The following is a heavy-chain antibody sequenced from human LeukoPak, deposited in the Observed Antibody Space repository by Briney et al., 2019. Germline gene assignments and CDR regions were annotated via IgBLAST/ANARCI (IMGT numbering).Heavy chain of an antibody. V-gene: IGHV3-48*04. CDR1: GFSFSSHS. Sequence: GGSLRLSCAASGFSFSSHSMNWVRQAPGKGLEWVSYISTSGTTIYYADSVKGRFTISRDNAKNSLYLQMNILRAEDTAVYYCAREGSDNWFDPWGQGTLVTVSS. CDR2: ISTSGTTI. CDR3: AREGSDNWFDP. J-gene: IGHJ5*02.